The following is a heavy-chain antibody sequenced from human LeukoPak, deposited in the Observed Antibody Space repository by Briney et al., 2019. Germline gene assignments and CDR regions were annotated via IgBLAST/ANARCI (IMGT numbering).Heavy chain of an antibody. Sequence: SETLSLTCAVYGGSFSGYYWSWIRQPPGKGLEWIGEINHSGSTNYNPSLKSRVTISVDTSKNQFSLKLDSLTAADTAVYYCARDTRKLTMILVVIHDAFDIWGQGTMVTVSS. D-gene: IGHD3-22*01. V-gene: IGHV4-34*01. CDR2: INHSGST. CDR3: ARDTRKLTMILVVIHDAFDI. CDR1: GGSFSGYY. J-gene: IGHJ3*02.